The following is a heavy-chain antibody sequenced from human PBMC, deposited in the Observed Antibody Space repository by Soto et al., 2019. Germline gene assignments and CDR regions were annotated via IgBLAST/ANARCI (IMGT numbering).Heavy chain of an antibody. CDR2: IIPIFGTA. CDR1: GGTFSSYA. Sequence: ASVKVSCKASGGTFSSYAISWVRQAPGQGLEWMGGIIPIFGTANYAQKFQGRVTITADKSTSTAYMELSSLRSEDTAVYYCARDIKSGTLDPERFGVVTEYGMDVWGQGTTVTVSS. V-gene: IGHV1-69*06. CDR3: ARDIKSGTLDPERFGVVTEYGMDV. D-gene: IGHD3-3*01. J-gene: IGHJ6*02.